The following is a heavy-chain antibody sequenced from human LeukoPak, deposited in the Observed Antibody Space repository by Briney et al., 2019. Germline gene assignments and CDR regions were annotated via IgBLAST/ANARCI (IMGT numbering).Heavy chain of an antibody. Sequence: PSETLSLTCSVYSGSFSGYYWSWIRQPPGKGLEWIGEINHSVGTNYNPSLKSRVTMSLDTSKNQFSLKLSSVTAADTAVYYCVRVDNGGNYFDYWGQGTLVIVSS. CDR2: INHSVGT. V-gene: IGHV4-34*01. CDR1: SGSFSGYY. D-gene: IGHD4-23*01. J-gene: IGHJ4*02. CDR3: VRVDNGGNYFDY.